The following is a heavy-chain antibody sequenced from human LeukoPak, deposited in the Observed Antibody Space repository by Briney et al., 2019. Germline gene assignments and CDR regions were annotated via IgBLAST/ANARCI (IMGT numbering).Heavy chain of an antibody. Sequence: GGSLRLSCAASGFTFSSYGMHWVRQAPGKGLEWVAVIWYDGSEKYYADSVRGRFTISRENSKNTLYLQMNSPRAEDTAVYYCARWAAAMDVWGKGTTVTVSS. D-gene: IGHD2-2*01. V-gene: IGHV3-33*01. CDR3: ARWAAAMDV. J-gene: IGHJ6*04. CDR2: IWYDGSEK. CDR1: GFTFSSYG.